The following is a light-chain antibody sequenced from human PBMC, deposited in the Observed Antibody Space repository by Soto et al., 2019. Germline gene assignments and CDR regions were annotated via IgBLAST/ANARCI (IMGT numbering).Light chain of an antibody. Sequence: EIVMTQSPATLSVSPGERATLSCRASPSVNSNLAWYQQKPGQAPRLLIYGASIRATGIPARFSGSGSGTEFTLTISSLKSEDFAVYYCQHYNNMYTFGQGTKLEIK. J-gene: IGKJ2*01. V-gene: IGKV3-15*01. CDR1: PSVNSN. CDR2: GAS. CDR3: QHYNNMYT.